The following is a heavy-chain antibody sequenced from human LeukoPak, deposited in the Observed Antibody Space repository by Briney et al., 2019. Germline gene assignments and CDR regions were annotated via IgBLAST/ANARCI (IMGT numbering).Heavy chain of an antibody. CDR3: ARSFPYYYDSGSYSNWFDL. CDR2: INHSGSS. V-gene: IGHV4-34*01. CDR1: GGSFSGFY. D-gene: IGHD3-10*01. J-gene: IGHJ5*02. Sequence: SETLSLTCALYGGSFSGFYWNWIRQSPGKGLEWIGEINHSGSSNYNPSLKSRVTISVDTSNNQFSLKLTSVTAADTAVYYCARSFPYYYDSGSYSNWFDLWGQGTLVTVSS.